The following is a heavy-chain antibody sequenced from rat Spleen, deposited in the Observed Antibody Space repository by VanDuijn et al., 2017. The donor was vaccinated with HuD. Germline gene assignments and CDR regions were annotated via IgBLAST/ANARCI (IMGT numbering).Heavy chain of an antibody. J-gene: IGHJ2*01. V-gene: IGHV5-58*01. CDR1: GFTFSRYW. Sequence: EVQLVESGGGVVQPGRSLKLSCVASGFTFSRYWMYWVRQAPGKGLEWVSSISNDGGTTYYPDSVKGRFTISRDNAENTVYLQMNSLRSEDTATYYCAVAGYGYWGQGVMVTVSS. CDR2: ISNDGGTT. D-gene: IGHD4-3*01. CDR3: AVAGYGY.